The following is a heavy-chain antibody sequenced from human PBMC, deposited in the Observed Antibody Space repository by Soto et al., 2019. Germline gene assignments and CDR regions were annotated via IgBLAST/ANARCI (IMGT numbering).Heavy chain of an antibody. D-gene: IGHD6-13*01. CDR1: GGSISSYY. V-gene: IGHV4-59*08. J-gene: IGHJ3*02. Sequence: SETPSLTCTVSGGSISSYYWSWIRQPPGKGLEWIGYIYYSGSTNYNPSLKGRVTISVDTSKNQFSLKLSSVTAADTAVYYCARFGSSRRGVGAFDIWGQGTMVTVSS. CDR2: IYYSGST. CDR3: ARFGSSRRGVGAFDI.